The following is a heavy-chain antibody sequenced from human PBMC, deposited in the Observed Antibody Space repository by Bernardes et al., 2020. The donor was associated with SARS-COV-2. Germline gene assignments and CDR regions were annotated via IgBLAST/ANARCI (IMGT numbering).Heavy chain of an antibody. CDR1: GYTLTALS. J-gene: IGHJ6*02. V-gene: IGHV1-24*01. CDR2: FDPEDGAT. CDR3: ATGFSIVGAPSHYYYSYYGLDV. Sequence: ASVKVYCKVSGYTLTALSMHWVRQAPGQGLEWMGGFDPEDGATIYAQKFQGRVTMTEDTSTDTAYMELSSLRSEDTAVYYCATGFSIVGAPSHYYYSYYGLDVWGQGTTVTVSS. D-gene: IGHD1-26*01.